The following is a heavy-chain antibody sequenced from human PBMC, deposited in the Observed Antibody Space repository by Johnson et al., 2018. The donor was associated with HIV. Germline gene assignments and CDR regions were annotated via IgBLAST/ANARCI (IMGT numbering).Heavy chain of an antibody. V-gene: IGHV3-48*03. D-gene: IGHD6-13*01. CDR3: AREPSWVDAFDI. CDR1: GFSFSNYE. CDR2: ISSSGSTI. J-gene: IGHJ3*02. Sequence: VQLVESGGGVVQPGVSLRLSCATSGFSFSNYEMNWVRQAPGKGLEWVSYISSSGSTIYYADSVMGRFTISRDNAKNSLYLQINSLRAEDTAVYYCAREPSWVDAFDIWGQGTMVTVSS.